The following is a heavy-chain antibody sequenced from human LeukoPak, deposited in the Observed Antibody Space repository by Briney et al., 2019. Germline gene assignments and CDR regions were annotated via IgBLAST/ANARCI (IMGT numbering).Heavy chain of an antibody. CDR3: ARDFSSGYTTFDY. CDR1: GGTFSSYA. D-gene: IGHD3-22*01. Sequence: ASVKVSCKASGGTFSSYAISWVRQAPGQGLEWMGWINPNSGGTNYAQKFQGRVTMTRDTSISTAYMELSRLRSDDTAVYYCARDFSSGYTTFDYWGQGTLVTVSS. CDR2: INPNSGGT. J-gene: IGHJ4*02. V-gene: IGHV1-2*02.